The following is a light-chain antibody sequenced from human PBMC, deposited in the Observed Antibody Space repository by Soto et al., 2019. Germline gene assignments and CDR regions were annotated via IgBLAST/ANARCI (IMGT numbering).Light chain of an antibody. V-gene: IGLV1-44*01. Sequence: QSVLTRPPSASGTPGQRVTISCSGSSSNIGSNTVNWYQQLPGTAPKLLIYSNNQRPSGVPDRFSGSKSGTSASLAISGLQSEDEADYYCAAWDDSLNALVFGGGTKVTVL. J-gene: IGLJ2*01. CDR2: SNN. CDR3: AAWDDSLNALV. CDR1: SSNIGSNT.